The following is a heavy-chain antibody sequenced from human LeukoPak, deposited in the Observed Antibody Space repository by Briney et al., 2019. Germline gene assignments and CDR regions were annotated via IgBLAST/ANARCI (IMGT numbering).Heavy chain of an antibody. D-gene: IGHD4-17*01. CDR2: VSSSGNTI. J-gene: IGHJ3*01. V-gene: IGHV3-48*03. CDR3: ARGPLQRDYGDYGVGFDF. Sequence: GGSLRLSCAASGFTFSSYEMNWVRQAPGKGLEWVSYVSSSGNTIYYADSVKGRFIISRDNAKNSLYLQMNSLGAEDTAVYYCARGPLQRDYGDYGVGFDFWGQGTMVTVSS. CDR1: GFTFSSYE.